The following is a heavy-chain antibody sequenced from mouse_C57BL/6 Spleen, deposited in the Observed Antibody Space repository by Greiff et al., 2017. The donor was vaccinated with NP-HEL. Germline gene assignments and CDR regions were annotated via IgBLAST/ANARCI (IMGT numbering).Heavy chain of an antibody. V-gene: IGHV1-62-2*01. J-gene: IGHJ4*01. CDR3: ARHEENYDYDDYYAMDY. Sequence: QVQLKQSGAELVKPGASVKLSCKASGYTFTEYTIHWVKQRSGQGLEWIGWFYPGSGSIKYNEKFKDKATLTADKSSSTVYMELSRLTSEDSAVYFCARHEENYDYDDYYAMDYWGQGTSVTVSS. CDR2: FYPGSGSI. D-gene: IGHD2-4*01. CDR1: GYTFTEYT.